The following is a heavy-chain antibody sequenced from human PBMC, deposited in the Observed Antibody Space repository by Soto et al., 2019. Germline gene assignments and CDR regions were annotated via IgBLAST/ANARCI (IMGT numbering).Heavy chain of an antibody. J-gene: IGHJ3*02. CDR2: ISSSSSTI. CDR3: ARGEDIVVVVAARLFAQDAFDI. D-gene: IGHD2-15*01. CDR1: GFTVSSNY. Sequence: PGGSLRLSCAASGFTVSSNYMSWVRQAPGKGLEWVSYISSSSSTIYYADSVKGRFTISRDNAKNSLYLQMNSLRAEDTAVYYCARGEDIVVVVAARLFAQDAFDIWGQGTMVTVSS. V-gene: IGHV3-48*01.